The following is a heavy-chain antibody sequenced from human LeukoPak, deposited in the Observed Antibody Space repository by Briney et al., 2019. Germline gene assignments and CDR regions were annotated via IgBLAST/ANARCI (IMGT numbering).Heavy chain of an antibody. D-gene: IGHD3-16*01. CDR2: IYYSGST. CDR1: GGSISSYY. V-gene: IGHV4-59*08. CDR3: ARARFWGFHYGMDV. Sequence: SETLSLTCTVSGGSISSYYWSWIRQPPGKGLEWIGYIYYSGSTNYNPSLKSRVTISVDTSKSQFSLKLSSVTAADTAVYYCARARFWGFHYGMDVWGQGTTVTVSS. J-gene: IGHJ6*02.